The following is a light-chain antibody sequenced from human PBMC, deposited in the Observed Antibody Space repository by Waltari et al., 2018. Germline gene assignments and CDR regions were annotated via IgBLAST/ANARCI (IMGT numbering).Light chain of an antibody. Sequence: DIKMTQSPSSLSASVGDRVTITCRASQRISYWLAWYQQKPGKAPKLLVYNASSLESGVPSRFSGSVSGTEYTLTISSLQPDDFATYYCQQYNTYPATFGQGTKVEIK. V-gene: IGKV1-5*03. CDR2: NAS. CDR3: QQYNTYPAT. J-gene: IGKJ2*01. CDR1: QRISYW.